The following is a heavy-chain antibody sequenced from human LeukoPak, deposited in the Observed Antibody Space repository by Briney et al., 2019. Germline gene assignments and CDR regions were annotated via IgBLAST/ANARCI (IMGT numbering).Heavy chain of an antibody. V-gene: IGHV3-11*04. CDR3: TRYNNDHFDY. J-gene: IGHJ4*02. CDR2: ISSSGSTI. Sequence: PGGSLRLSCAASGVIFSDYYMSWIRQAPGKGLEWVSYISSSGSTIYYADSVKGRFTISRDNSKNTMSVQMDDLRAEDTAVYYCTRYNNDHFDYWGQGTLVTVSS. CDR1: GVIFSDYY. D-gene: IGHD1-14*01.